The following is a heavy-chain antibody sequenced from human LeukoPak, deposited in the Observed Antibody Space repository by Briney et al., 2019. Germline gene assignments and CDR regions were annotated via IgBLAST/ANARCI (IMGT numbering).Heavy chain of an antibody. J-gene: IGHJ4*02. CDR1: GYTFTGYY. V-gene: IGHV1-2*02. D-gene: IGHD3-9*01. CDR3: ARGVHILTGYYSEIDY. Sequence: ASVKVSCKASGYTFTGYYMHWVRQAPGQGPEWMGWINPNSGGTNYAQKFQGRVTMTRDTSISTAYMELSRLRSDDTAVYYCARGVHILTGYYSEIDYWGQGTLVTVSS. CDR2: INPNSGGT.